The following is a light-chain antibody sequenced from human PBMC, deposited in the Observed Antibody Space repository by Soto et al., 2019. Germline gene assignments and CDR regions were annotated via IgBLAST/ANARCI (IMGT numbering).Light chain of an antibody. Sequence: DIVMTQSPLSLPVTPGEPASISCRSSQGLLHSNGYNYLDWYLQKPGQSPQLLIYLGSNRASGVPDRFSGSGSGTDFTLKISRVEAEDVGFYYCMQALQAPLTFGQGTKVDIK. V-gene: IGKV2-28*01. J-gene: IGKJ1*01. CDR3: MQALQAPLT. CDR1: QGLLHSNGYNY. CDR2: LGS.